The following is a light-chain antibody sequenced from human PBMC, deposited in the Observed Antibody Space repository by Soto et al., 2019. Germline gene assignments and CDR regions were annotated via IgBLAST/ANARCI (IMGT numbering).Light chain of an antibody. Sequence: EFVLTQSPGTLSLSPGERPTLSCGASQSVSSSYLAWYRQKPGQAPXLLIYDASSRAKGIPARLSGSGSGTEFSPTISSIDPEFFAFYYCQHRSTRPTFGQGTKVDIK. CDR1: QSVSSSY. CDR3: QHRSTRPT. V-gene: IGKV3D-20*02. CDR2: DAS. J-gene: IGKJ1*01.